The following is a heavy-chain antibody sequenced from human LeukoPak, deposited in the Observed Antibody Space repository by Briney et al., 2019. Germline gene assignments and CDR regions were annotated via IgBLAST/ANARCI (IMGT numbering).Heavy chain of an antibody. J-gene: IGHJ4*02. CDR3: ARGKVVVISPYYFDY. V-gene: IGHV4-34*01. D-gene: IGHD3-22*01. Sequence: GSLRLSRAASGFTFSSYWSWIRQPPGKGLEWIGEINHSGSTNYNPSLKSRVTISVDTSKNQFSLKLSSVTAADTAVYYCARGKVVVISPYYFDYWGQGTLVTVSS. CDR2: INHSGST. CDR1: GFTFSSY.